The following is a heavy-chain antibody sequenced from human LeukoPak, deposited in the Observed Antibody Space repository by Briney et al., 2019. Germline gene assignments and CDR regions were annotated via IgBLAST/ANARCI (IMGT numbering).Heavy chain of an antibody. CDR3: ARGYGGDAFDI. V-gene: IGHV1-69*13. CDR1: GYTFTSYG. Sequence: SVKVSCKASGYTFTSYGISWVRQAPGQGLECMGGIIPIFGTANYAQKFQDRVTITADESTSTAYMKLSSLRSEDTAVYYCARGYGGDAFDIWGQGTMVTVSS. CDR2: IIPIFGTA. D-gene: IGHD4-23*01. J-gene: IGHJ3*02.